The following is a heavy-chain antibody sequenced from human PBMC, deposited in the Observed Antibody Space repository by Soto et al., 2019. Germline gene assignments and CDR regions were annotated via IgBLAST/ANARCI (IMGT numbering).Heavy chain of an antibody. Sequence: QITLRESGPALVRPAQTLTLTCTFSGFSLTSHHLGVAWIRQPPGKAMDWLALIYWDDDDRFNPSLNDRLAISKDTSKNQVVLTMTNMGPLDTATYFCAHAGDYDLLSFDHWGPGTLVTVSS. CDR1: GFSLTSHHLG. J-gene: IGHJ4*02. D-gene: IGHD4-17*01. CDR2: IYWDDDD. CDR3: AHAGDYDLLSFDH. V-gene: IGHV2-5*02.